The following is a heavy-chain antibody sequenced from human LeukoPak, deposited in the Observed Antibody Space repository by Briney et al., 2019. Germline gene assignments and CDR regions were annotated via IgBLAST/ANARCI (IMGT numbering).Heavy chain of an antibody. D-gene: IGHD2/OR15-2a*01. Sequence: SETLSLTCTVSGGSIRSYYWSWIRQPAGKGLEWIGRIYTSGSTNYNPSLKSRVTMSVDTSKNQFSLKLSSVTAADTAVYYCARDISAFIYGAFDIWGQGTMVTVSS. CDR1: GGSIRSYY. CDR3: ARDISAFIYGAFDI. CDR2: IYTSGST. V-gene: IGHV4-4*07. J-gene: IGHJ3*02.